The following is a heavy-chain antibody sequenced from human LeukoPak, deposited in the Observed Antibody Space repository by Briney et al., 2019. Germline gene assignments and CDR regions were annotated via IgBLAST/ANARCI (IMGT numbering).Heavy chain of an antibody. V-gene: IGHV3-13*01. CDR3: ARGQDARGAFDI. J-gene: IGHJ3*02. Sequence: GGSLRLSCAASGFTFSSYDMHWVRQATGKGLEWVSAIGTAGDTYYPGSVKGRFTISRENAKNSLYLQMNSLRAGDTAVYYCARGQDARGAFDIWGQGAMVTVSS. CDR1: GFTFSSYD. CDR2: IGTAGDT. D-gene: IGHD2-15*01.